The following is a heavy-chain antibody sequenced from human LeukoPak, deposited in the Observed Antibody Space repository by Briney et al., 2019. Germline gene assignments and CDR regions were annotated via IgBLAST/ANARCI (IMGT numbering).Heavy chain of an antibody. J-gene: IGHJ6*02. CDR3: ARESDTANDYYYGMDV. V-gene: IGHV1-18*01. Sequence: GASVTVSCKPSGYTFTSYGLSWVRQAPGQGLEGMGWISAFNGNTNYAQKLQGRVTMTTDTSTSTAYMELRSLRSDDTAVYYCARESDTANDYYYGMDVWGQGTTVAVSS. CDR2: ISAFNGNT. CDR1: GYTFTSYG. D-gene: IGHD5-18*01.